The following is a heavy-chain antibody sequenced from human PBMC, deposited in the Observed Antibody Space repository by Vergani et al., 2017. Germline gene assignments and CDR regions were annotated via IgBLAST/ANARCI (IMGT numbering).Heavy chain of an antibody. CDR1: GGSLSSSSYY. D-gene: IGHD3-22*01. CDR3: ARLRSGYYYGVDY. Sequence: QLQLQESGPGLVKPSETLSLTCTVSGGSLSSSSYYWGWIRQPPGKGLEWIGSIYYSGSTYYNPSLKSRVTISVDTSKNQFSLKLSSVTAADTAVYYCARLRSGYYYGVDYWGQGTLVTVSS. V-gene: IGHV4-39*07. CDR2: IYYSGST. J-gene: IGHJ4*02.